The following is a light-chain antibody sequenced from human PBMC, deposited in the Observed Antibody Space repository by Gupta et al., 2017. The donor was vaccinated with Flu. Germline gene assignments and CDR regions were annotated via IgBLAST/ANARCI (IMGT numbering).Light chain of an antibody. CDR1: QSVSSH. CDR2: DAS. CDR3: QQRSNWPPWT. Sequence: EIVLTQSPATLSLSPGDRATLSCRASQSVSSHLAWYQQKPGQAPRLLIYDASNRATGIPARFSGSGSGTDFTLTISSREPEDFAVYYCQQRSNWPPWTFGQGTKVEIK. V-gene: IGKV3-11*01. J-gene: IGKJ1*01.